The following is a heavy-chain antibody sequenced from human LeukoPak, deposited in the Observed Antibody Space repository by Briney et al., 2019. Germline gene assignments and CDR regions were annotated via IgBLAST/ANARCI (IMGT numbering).Heavy chain of an antibody. J-gene: IGHJ4*02. D-gene: IGHD5-12*01. Sequence: SVKVSCKFSGGTFSTYGFNWVRLPPGQGMEWMGGLTPIFGRANYAQKFHGRVKITADESTSTGCMELSSLTSEDTAVYYCARPEVATTYFDFWGQGTLVTVSS. CDR3: ARPEVATTYFDF. CDR2: LTPIFGRA. CDR1: GGTFSTYG. V-gene: IGHV1-69*01.